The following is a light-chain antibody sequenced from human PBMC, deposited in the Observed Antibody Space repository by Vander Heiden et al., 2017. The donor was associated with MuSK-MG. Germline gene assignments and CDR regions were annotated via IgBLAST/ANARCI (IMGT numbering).Light chain of an antibody. Sequence: DIQLIQSPYSLSASPGDRVTIACRASQSIRSSLNWYQQKPGQAPKLLIYEVSSWESGVPARFSGSGSGTDFTLTITSLQPEDFATYYCQQSDNTPPTFGHGTKVEIK. CDR2: EVS. CDR3: QQSDNTPPT. V-gene: IGKV1-39*01. CDR1: QSIRSS. J-gene: IGKJ1*01.